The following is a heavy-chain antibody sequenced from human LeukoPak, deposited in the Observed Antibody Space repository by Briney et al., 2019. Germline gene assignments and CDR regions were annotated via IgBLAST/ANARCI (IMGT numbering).Heavy chain of an antibody. D-gene: IGHD3-22*01. J-gene: IGHJ3*02. V-gene: IGHV4-61*02. CDR1: GGSISSGSYY. CDR3: ARDLNYYDSSRYYLGAFDI. CDR2: IYTSGST. Sequence: SQTLSLTCTVSGGSISSGSYYWSWIRQPAGKGLEWIGRIYTSGSTNYNPSLKSRVTMSVDTSKNQFSLKLSSVTAADTAVYYCARDLNYYDSSRYYLGAFDICGQGTMVTVSS.